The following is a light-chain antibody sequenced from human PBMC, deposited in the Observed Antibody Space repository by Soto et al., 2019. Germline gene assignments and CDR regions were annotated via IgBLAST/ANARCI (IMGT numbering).Light chain of an antibody. Sequence: LTQSPGTLSLSPGERATLSCRASQSVSSSYLAWYQQKPGKAPKRLIYAASSLQSGVPSRFSGSGSGTEFTLTISSLQPEDFATYYCLQHNSYPWTFGQGTKVDIK. CDR2: AAS. CDR3: LQHNSYPWT. V-gene: IGKV1-9*01. J-gene: IGKJ1*01. CDR1: QSVSSSY.